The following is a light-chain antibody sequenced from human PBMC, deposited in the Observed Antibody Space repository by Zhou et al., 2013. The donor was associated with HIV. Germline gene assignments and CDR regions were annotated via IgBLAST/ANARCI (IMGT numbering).Light chain of an antibody. CDR1: QGISSY. CDR3: QQYYSYPLT. Sequence: DIQLTQSPSFLSASVGDRVTITCRASQGISSYLAWYQQKPGKAPKLLIYGAFTLQTGVPSRFSGSGSGTEFNLTIGCLQSGDFGVYFCQQYYSYPLTFGGGSKVEMK. V-gene: IGKV1-9*01. J-gene: IGKJ4*01. CDR2: GAF.